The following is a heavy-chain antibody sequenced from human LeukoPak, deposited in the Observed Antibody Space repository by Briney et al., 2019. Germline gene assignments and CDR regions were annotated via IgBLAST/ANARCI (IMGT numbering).Heavy chain of an antibody. D-gene: IGHD2-21*02. V-gene: IGHV4-31*03. CDR3: ARHAYCGGDCFGGAFEI. J-gene: IGHJ3*02. Sequence: PSETLSLTCTVSGGSISSGGYYWSWIRQHPGKGLEWIGYIYYSGSTYYNPSLKSRVTISLDTSKRQFSLKLNSVTAADTAVYYCARHAYCGGDCFGGAFEIWGQGTMVTVSS. CDR2: IYYSGST. CDR1: GGSISSGGYY.